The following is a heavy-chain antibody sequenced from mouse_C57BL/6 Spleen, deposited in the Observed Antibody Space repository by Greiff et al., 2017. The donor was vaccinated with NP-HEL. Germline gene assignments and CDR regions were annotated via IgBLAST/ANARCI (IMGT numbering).Heavy chain of an antibody. CDR2: IDPSDSYT. Sequence: QVQLQQPGAELVMPGASVKLSCKASGYTFTSYWMHWVKQRPGQGLEWIGEIDPSDSYTNYNQKFKGKSTLTVDKSSSTAYMQLSSLTSEDSAVYYCARRATYVNYDYWGQGTTLTVSS. CDR3: ARRATYVNYDY. D-gene: IGHD6-1*01. J-gene: IGHJ2*01. V-gene: IGHV1-69*01. CDR1: GYTFTSYW.